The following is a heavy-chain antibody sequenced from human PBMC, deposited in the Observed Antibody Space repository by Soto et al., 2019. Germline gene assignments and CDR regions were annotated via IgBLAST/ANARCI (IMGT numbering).Heavy chain of an antibody. CDR3: ARINGGSPDF. CDR2: IYISGTT. V-gene: IGHV4-4*07. D-gene: IGHD2-15*01. J-gene: IGHJ4*02. CDR1: GGPINAHF. Sequence: QVQLQESGPGLVKPSETLSLTCTISGGPINAHFWSWIRQPAGKGLEFIGHIYISGTTTYNPSLKSRVTLSIDPPKSQLSLKLGSVTAADTAVYYCARINGGSPDFWGQGTLVTVSS.